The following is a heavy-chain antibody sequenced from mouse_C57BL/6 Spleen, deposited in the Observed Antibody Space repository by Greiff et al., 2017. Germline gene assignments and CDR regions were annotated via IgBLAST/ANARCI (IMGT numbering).Heavy chain of an antibody. CDR2: IDPETGGT. V-gene: IGHV1-15*01. CDR1: GYTFTDYE. D-gene: IGHD3-2*02. Sequence: QVHVKQPGAELVRPGASVTLSCKASGYTFTDYEMHWVKQTPVHGLEWIGAIDPETGGTAYNQKFKGKAILTADKSSSTAYMELRSLTSEDSAVDYCTRKKSSGYLYYFDYGGQGTTLTVSS. CDR3: TRKKSSGYLYYFDY. J-gene: IGHJ2*01.